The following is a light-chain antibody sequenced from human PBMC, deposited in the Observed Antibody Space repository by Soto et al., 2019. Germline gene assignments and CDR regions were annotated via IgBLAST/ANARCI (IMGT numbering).Light chain of an antibody. CDR2: ENN. CDR1: SSNIGNNY. Sequence: QSGLTPPPSVSAAPGQKVTISCSGSSSNIGNNYVSWYQQLPGTAPKLLIYENNKRPSGIPDRFSGSKSGTSATLGITGLQTGDEADYYCGTWDSSLSAYVFGTGTKVTVL. J-gene: IGLJ1*01. CDR3: GTWDSSLSAYV. V-gene: IGLV1-51*02.